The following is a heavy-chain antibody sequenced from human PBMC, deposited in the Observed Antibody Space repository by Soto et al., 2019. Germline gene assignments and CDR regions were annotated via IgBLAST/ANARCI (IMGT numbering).Heavy chain of an antibody. V-gene: IGHV4-30-4*01. CDR2: IYYSGST. CDR3: ARAGVLGAVAVDY. J-gene: IGHJ4*02. CDR1: GGSISSGDYY. Sequence: PSETLSLTCTVSGGSISSGDYYWSWIRQPPGKGLEWIGYIYYSGSTYYNPSLKSRVTISVDRSKNQFSLKLSSVTAADTAVYYCARAGVLGAVAVDYGGQETLVTVSS. D-gene: IGHD6-19*01.